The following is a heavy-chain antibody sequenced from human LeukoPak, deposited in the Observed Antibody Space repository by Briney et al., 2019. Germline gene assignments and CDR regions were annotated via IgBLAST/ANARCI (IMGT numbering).Heavy chain of an antibody. J-gene: IGHJ4*02. CDR3: ARDGGSSWYGYYFDY. Sequence: SETLSLTCTVSDGSISSSVYYWGWIRQPPGKGLEWIGSVYYSGSTYYNPSLKSRVTISVDTSKKQFSLKLSSVTAADTAVYYCARDGGSSWYGYYFDYWGQGTLVTVSS. V-gene: IGHV4-39*02. D-gene: IGHD6-13*01. CDR2: VYYSGST. CDR1: DGSISSSVYY.